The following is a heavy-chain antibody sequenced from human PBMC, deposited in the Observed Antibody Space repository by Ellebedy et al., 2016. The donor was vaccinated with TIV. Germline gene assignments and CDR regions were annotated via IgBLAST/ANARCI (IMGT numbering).Heavy chain of an antibody. J-gene: IGHJ3*02. D-gene: IGHD6-13*01. V-gene: IGHV2-5*02. CDR3: AHRGCSSCSSHDAFDM. Sequence: SGPTLVXPTQTLTLTCNFSGFSLSTSGVGVAWIRQPPGKALEWLGILYWDDDKRYSPSLKTRLTISKDTSRNQVVLTISNMDQVDTATYYCAHRGCSSCSSHDAFDMWGQGAMVTVSS. CDR2: LYWDDDK. CDR1: GFSLSTSGVG.